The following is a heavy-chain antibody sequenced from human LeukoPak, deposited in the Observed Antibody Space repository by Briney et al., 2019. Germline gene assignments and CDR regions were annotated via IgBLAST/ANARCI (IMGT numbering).Heavy chain of an antibody. V-gene: IGHV3-33*01. Sequence: PGGSLRLSCAASGFTFNGYAMHWVRQAPGKGLEWVAVIWHDGNNKYYADSVKGRFTISRDNSKNTVYLQMNSLRAEDTAVYYCARGWMGSTRLAGDYWGQGTLVTVSS. CDR1: GFTFNGYA. D-gene: IGHD2/OR15-2a*01. J-gene: IGHJ4*02. CDR3: ARGWMGSTRLAGDY. CDR2: IWHDGNNK.